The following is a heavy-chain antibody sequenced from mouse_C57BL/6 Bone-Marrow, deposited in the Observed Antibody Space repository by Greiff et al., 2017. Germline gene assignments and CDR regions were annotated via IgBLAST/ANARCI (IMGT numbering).Heavy chain of an antibody. CDR2: IYPGDGDT. CDR3: ARTGGLRRAMDY. CDR1: GYAFSSSW. V-gene: IGHV1-82*01. J-gene: IGHJ4*01. D-gene: IGHD2-4*01. Sequence: QVQLQQSGPELVKPGASVKISCKASGYAFSSSWMNWVKQRPGKGLEWLGRIYPGDGDTNYNGKFKGKATLTADKSSSTTYMQLSSLTSEDSAVYFCARTGGLRRAMDYWGQGTSVTVSS.